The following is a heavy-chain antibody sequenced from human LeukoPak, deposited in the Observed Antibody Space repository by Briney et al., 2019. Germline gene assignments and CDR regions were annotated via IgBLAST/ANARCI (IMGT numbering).Heavy chain of an antibody. V-gene: IGHV4-59*01. Sequence: SETLSLTCTVSGGSISSYYWSWIRQPPGKGLEWIGYIYYSGSTNYNPSLKSRVTISVDTSKNQFSLKLSSVTAADTAVYYCARNRGGYRYGLGYFYYGMDVWGQGTTVTVSS. CDR1: GGSISSYY. CDR3: ARNRGGYRYGLGYFYYGMDV. J-gene: IGHJ6*02. CDR2: IYYSGST. D-gene: IGHD5-18*01.